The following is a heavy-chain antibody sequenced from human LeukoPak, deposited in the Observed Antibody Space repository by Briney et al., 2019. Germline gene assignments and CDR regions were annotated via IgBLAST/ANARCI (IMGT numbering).Heavy chain of an antibody. Sequence: GGSLRLSCAASGFTFSSHGMHWVRQAPGKGLEWVTVIWYDGSNKYYADSVKGRFTISRDNSKNTLYLQMNSLRAEDTAVYHCAKDRAVAGTQSGFEIWGQGTMVTVSS. CDR1: GFTFSSHG. D-gene: IGHD6-19*01. J-gene: IGHJ3*02. CDR2: IWYDGSNK. CDR3: AKDRAVAGTQSGFEI. V-gene: IGHV3-33*06.